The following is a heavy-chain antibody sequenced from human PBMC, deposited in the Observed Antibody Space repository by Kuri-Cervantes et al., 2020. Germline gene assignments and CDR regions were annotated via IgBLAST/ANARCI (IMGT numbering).Heavy chain of an antibody. CDR3: AKDVGYYDSSGYYSWGYFQH. V-gene: IGHV3-30-3*01. CDR1: GFTFSSYA. Sequence: GGSLRLSCAASGFTFSSYAMHWVRQAPGKGLEWVAVISYDGSNKYYADSVKGRFTISRDNSKNTLYLQMNSLRAEDTAVYYCAKDVGYYDSSGYYSWGYFQHWGQGTLVTVSS. D-gene: IGHD3-22*01. J-gene: IGHJ1*01. CDR2: ISYDGSNK.